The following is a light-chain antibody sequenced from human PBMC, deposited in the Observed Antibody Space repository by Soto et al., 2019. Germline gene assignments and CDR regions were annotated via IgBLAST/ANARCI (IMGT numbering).Light chain of an antibody. CDR1: XXDVGSYNY. Sequence: QSALTQPASVSGSPGQSITIXXTGXXXDVGSYNYVSWYQQHPGKAPKLMIYDVSNRPSGVSNRFSGSKSGNTASLTISGLQAEDEADYYCSSYTSSSTVVFGGGTQLTVL. J-gene: IGLJ2*01. CDR3: SSYTSSSTVV. CDR2: DVS. V-gene: IGLV2-14*01.